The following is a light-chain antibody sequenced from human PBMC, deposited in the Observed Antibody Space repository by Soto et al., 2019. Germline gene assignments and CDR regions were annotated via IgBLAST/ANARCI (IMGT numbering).Light chain of an antibody. Sequence: EIVLTQSPATLSLSPGERATLSCRASQSVCSYLAWYQQKPGQAPRLLIYDTSNRATGIPARFSGSGSVTDFTLTISRLEPEDFAVYYCQQRSNWPPWTFGQGTKVEFK. V-gene: IGKV3-11*01. CDR1: QSVCSY. CDR3: QQRSNWPPWT. CDR2: DTS. J-gene: IGKJ1*01.